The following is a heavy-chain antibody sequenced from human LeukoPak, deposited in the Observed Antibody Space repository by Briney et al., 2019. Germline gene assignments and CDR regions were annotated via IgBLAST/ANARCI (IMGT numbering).Heavy chain of an antibody. CDR1: GGSISSGGYY. CDR3: ARETTTPNDSSGYYTLFFDY. J-gene: IGHJ4*02. CDR2: IYHSGST. V-gene: IGHV4-30-2*01. Sequence: SETLSLTCTVSGGSISSGGYYWSWIRQPPGKGLEWIGYIYHSGSTYYNPSLKSRVTISVDRSKNQFSLKLSSVTAADTAVYYCARETTTPNDSSGYYTLFFDYWGQGTLVTVSS. D-gene: IGHD3-22*01.